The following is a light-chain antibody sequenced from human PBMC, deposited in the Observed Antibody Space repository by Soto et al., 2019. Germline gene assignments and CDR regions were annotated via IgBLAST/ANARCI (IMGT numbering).Light chain of an antibody. J-gene: IGKJ1*01. Sequence: PGDRSTLPCPASQRASTQYLSWYQQRPDQPPRLLIYGVSMRADGIPDRFSGSGSGSEFTLTINRLEPEDFAVYYCQDFDTPPWTFGQGTKVEI. CDR3: QDFDTPPWT. CDR1: QRASTQY. CDR2: GVS. V-gene: IGKV3-20*01.